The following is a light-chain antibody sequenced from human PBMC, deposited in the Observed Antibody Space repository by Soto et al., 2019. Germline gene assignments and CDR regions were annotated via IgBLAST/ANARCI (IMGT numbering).Light chain of an antibody. Sequence: DIQLIQSPATLSASVGDRITITCRASENIFKFLAWYQQRSGRAPNLLIYAASDLETGVPSRFSGRGSGTEFTLTIDSLQPDGSETYYCQHYNTHSITFGGAPKV. V-gene: IGKV1-5*01. CDR3: QHYNTHSIT. J-gene: IGKJ4*01. CDR2: AAS. CDR1: ENIFKF.